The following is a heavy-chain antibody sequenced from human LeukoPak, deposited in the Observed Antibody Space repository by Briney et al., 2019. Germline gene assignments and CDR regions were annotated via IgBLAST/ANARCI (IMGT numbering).Heavy chain of an antibody. CDR1: GFTFSSYG. D-gene: IGHD6-19*01. CDR2: ISYDGSNK. V-gene: IGHV3-30*18. J-gene: IGHJ4*02. Sequence: GRSLRLSCAASGFTFSSYGMHWVRQAPGKGLEWVAVISYDGSNKYYADSVKGRFTISRDNFKNTLYLQMNSLRAEDTAVYYCAKGQAVDDYWGQGTLVTVSS. CDR3: AKGQAVDDY.